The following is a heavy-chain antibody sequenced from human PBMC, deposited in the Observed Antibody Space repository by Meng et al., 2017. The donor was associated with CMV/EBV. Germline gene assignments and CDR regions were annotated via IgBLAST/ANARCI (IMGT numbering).Heavy chain of an antibody. Sequence: SETLSLTCTVSGGSISSSSYYWGWIRQPPGKGLEWIGSIYYSGSTYYNPSLKSRVTISVDTSKNQFSLKLSSVTAADTAEYYCASYWYQLLEDNYNWFDPWGQGTLVTVSS. CDR1: GGSISSSSYY. D-gene: IGHD2-2*01. CDR3: ASYWYQLLEDNYNWFDP. V-gene: IGHV4-39*01. CDR2: IYYSGST. J-gene: IGHJ5*02.